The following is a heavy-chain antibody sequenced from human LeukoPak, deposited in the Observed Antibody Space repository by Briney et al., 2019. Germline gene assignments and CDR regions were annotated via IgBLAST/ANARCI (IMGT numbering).Heavy chain of an antibody. CDR1: GIDFRACG. Sequence: GVCLRLSCAASGIDFRACGMHWVRQAPGMGLEWVTFIQTDGSDKYYAASVAGRFTISRDNSKNTVYLHMNSLRPDDTALYYCAREGGTVVVGRFDYWGQGTLVTVSS. CDR3: AREGGTVVVGRFDY. D-gene: IGHD2-2*01. V-gene: IGHV3-30*02. CDR2: IQTDGSDK. J-gene: IGHJ4*02.